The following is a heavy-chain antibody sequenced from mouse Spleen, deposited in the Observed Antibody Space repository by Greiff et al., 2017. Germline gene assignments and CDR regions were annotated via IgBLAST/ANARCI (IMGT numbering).Heavy chain of an antibody. V-gene: IGHV1-55*01. J-gene: IGHJ2*01. Sequence: VQLVESGAELVKPGASVKMSCKASGYTFTSYWITWVKQRPGQGLEWIGDIYPGSGSTNYNEKFKSKATLTVDTSSSTAYMQLSSLTSEDSAVYYCAREDYYGSSLYWGQGTTLTVSS. CDR1: GYTFTSYW. D-gene: IGHD1-1*01. CDR3: AREDYYGSSLY. CDR2: IYPGSGST.